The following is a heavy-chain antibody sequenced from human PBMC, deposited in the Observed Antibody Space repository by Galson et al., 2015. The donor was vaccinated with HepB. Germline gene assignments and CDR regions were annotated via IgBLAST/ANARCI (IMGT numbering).Heavy chain of an antibody. V-gene: IGHV3-7*03. CDR3: AREWGYCGGDCYSRPPDY. J-gene: IGHJ4*02. CDR1: GFTFSSYW. Sequence: SLRLSCAASGFTFSSYWMSWVRQAPGKGLEWVANIKQDGSEKYYVDSVKGRFTISRDNAKNSLYLQMNSLRAEDTAVYYCAREWGYCGGDCYSRPPDYWGQGTLVTVSS. D-gene: IGHD2-21*01. CDR2: IKQDGSEK.